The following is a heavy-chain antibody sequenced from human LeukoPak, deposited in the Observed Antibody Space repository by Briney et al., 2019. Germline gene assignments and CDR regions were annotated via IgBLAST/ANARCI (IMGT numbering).Heavy chain of an antibody. Sequence: GRSLRLSCAASGFTFSSYGMHWVRQAPGKGLEWVAVISNDGSDKYYADSVKGRFTISRDNSKNTLYLQMNSLTAEDTALYYCAKGGCSSTTCYLANPWGQGTLVTVSS. V-gene: IGHV3-30*18. CDR3: AKGGCSSTTCYLANP. D-gene: IGHD2-2*01. CDR1: GFTFSSYG. J-gene: IGHJ5*02. CDR2: ISNDGSDK.